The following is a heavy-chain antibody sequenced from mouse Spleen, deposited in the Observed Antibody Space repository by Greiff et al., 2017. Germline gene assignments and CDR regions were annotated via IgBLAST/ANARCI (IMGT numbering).Heavy chain of an antibody. V-gene: IGHV5-9*04. Sequence: EVKVEESGGGLVKRGGSLKLSCAASGFTFSSYAMSWVRQTPEKRLEWVATISSGGGNTYYPDSVKGRFTISRDNAKNTLYLQMSSLKSEDTAMYYCASGGTGWFAYWGQGTLVTVSA. D-gene: IGHD4-1*01. J-gene: IGHJ3*01. CDR3: ASGGTGWFAY. CDR2: ISSGGGNT. CDR1: GFTFSSYA.